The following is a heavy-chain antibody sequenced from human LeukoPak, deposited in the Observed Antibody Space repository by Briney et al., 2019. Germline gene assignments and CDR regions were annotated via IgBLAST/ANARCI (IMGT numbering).Heavy chain of an antibody. CDR3: ARGLYYYDSSGYVDFDY. CDR1: GGTFSSYA. CDR2: IIPILGIA. J-gene: IGHJ4*02. D-gene: IGHD3-22*01. Sequence: SVKVSCKASGGTFSSYAISWVRQAPGQGLEWMGRIIPILGIANYAQKFQGRVTITADKSTSTAYMELSSLRSEDTAVYYCARGLYYYDSSGYVDFDYWGQGTLVTVSS. V-gene: IGHV1-69*04.